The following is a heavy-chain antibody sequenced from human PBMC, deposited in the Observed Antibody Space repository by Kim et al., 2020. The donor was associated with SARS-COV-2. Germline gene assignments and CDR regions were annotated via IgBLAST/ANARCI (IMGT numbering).Heavy chain of an antibody. CDR1: GYTLTELS. D-gene: IGHD3-10*01. CDR2: FDPEDGET. V-gene: IGHV1-24*01. CDR3: ATEVHRALWFGEYMGGVPGGGMDV. Sequence: ASVKVSCKVSGYTLTELSMHWVRQAPGKGLEWMGGFDPEDGETIYAQKFQGRVTMTEDTSTDTAYMELSSLRSEDTAVYYCATEVHRALWFGEYMGGVPGGGMDVWGQGTTVTVSS. J-gene: IGHJ6*02.